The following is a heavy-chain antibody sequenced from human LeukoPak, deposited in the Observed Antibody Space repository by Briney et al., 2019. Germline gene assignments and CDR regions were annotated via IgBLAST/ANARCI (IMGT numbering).Heavy chain of an antibody. D-gene: IGHD3-22*01. CDR1: GFTFDDYA. CDR3: AKDIGGNYYDSSGYSQGGLDY. Sequence: GGSLRLSCAASGFTFDDYAMHWARQAPGKGLEWVSGISWNSGSIGYADPVKGRFTISRDNAKNSLYLQMNSLRAEDTALYYCAKDIGGNYYDSSGYSQGGLDYWGQGTLVTVSS. V-gene: IGHV3-9*01. J-gene: IGHJ4*02. CDR2: ISWNSGSI.